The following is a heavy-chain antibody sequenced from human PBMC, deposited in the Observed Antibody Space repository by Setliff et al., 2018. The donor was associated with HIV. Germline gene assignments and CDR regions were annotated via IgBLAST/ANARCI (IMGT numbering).Heavy chain of an antibody. CDR2: ISSYSDNT. J-gene: IGHJ1*01. V-gene: IGHV1-18*01. CDR1: GYTFSNFA. Sequence: GASVKVSCKASGYTFSNFAIGWLRQAPGQGLEWMGWISSYSDNTFYARSLQGRVTMTTDTASSTSYMELRSLRSDDTAMYYCATDVALAGPFHHWGQGTLVTVSS. D-gene: IGHD6-13*01. CDR3: ATDVALAGPFHH.